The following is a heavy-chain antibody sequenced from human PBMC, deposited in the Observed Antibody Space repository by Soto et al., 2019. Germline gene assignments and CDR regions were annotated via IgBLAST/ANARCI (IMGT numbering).Heavy chain of an antibody. CDR3: ARYKAKRQNYKYGIDV. J-gene: IGHJ6*02. Sequence: DSVKVSCKASGYTFTGYYMHWVRQAPGQGLEWMGWINPNSGGTNYAQKFQGRVTMTRGTSISTAYMELSRLRSDDTAVYYWARYKAKRQNYKYGIDVWGRRTTVTVSS. V-gene: IGHV1-2*02. D-gene: IGHD1-1*01. CDR2: INPNSGGT. CDR1: GYTFTGYY.